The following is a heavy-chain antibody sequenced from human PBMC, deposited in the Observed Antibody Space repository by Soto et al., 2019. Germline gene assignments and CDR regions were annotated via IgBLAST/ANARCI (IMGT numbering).Heavy chain of an antibody. CDR2: ISVYSGNT. J-gene: IGHJ4*02. CDR1: GDTFTNYG. V-gene: IGHV1-18*01. CDR3: ARDRSPYYYDSSGYPHY. D-gene: IGHD3-22*01. Sequence: ASVKVSCKASGDTFTNYGFSWVRQAPGQGLEWMGWISVYSGNTNYAQNVQGRVTMTTDTSTSTAYMELRSLRSDDTAVYYCARDRSPYYYDSSGYPHYWGQGTLVTVSS.